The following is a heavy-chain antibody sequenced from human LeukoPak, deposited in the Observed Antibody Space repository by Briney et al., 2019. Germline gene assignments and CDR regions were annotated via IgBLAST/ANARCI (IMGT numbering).Heavy chain of an antibody. J-gene: IGHJ6*03. CDR2: ISSSSSYI. V-gene: IGHV3-21*01. D-gene: IGHD6-13*01. CDR1: GFTFSSYS. Sequence: GGSLRLSCAASGFTFSSYSMNWVRQAPGKGLEWVSSISSSSSYIYYADSVKGRFTISRDNAKNSLYLQMNSLRAEDTAVYYCATTGPGIAAAARPSYYYYYMDVWGKGTTVTVSS. CDR3: ATTGPGIAAAARPSYYYYYMDV.